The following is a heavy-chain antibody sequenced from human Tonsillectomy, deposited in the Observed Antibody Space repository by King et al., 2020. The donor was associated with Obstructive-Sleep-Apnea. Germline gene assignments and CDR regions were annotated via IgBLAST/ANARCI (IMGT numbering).Heavy chain of an antibody. CDR3: ARDSYSGSYVDY. CDR2: IKQDGSEK. D-gene: IGHD1-26*01. J-gene: IGHJ4*02. CDR1: GFTFSSYW. V-gene: IGHV3-7*03. Sequence: VQLVESGGGLVQPGGSLRLSCAASGFTFSSYWMSWVRQAPGKGLEGVANIKQDGSEKYYVDSVKGRFTISRDNAKNSLYLQMNSLRVEDTAVYYCARDSYSGSYVDYWGQGTLVTVSS.